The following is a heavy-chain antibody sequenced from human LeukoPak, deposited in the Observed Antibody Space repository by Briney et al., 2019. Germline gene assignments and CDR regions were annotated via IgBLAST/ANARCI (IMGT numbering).Heavy chain of an antibody. CDR3: ARRYDSWSGKLDY. CDR1: GGSISSYY. D-gene: IGHD3-3*01. J-gene: IGHJ4*02. Sequence: SETLSLTCTVSGGSISSYYWSWIRQPPGKGLEWIGYIYYSGSTNYNPSLKSRVTISVDTSKNQFSLKLSSVTAADTAVYYCARRYDSWSGKLDYWGQGTLVTVSS. CDR2: IYYSGST. V-gene: IGHV4-59*08.